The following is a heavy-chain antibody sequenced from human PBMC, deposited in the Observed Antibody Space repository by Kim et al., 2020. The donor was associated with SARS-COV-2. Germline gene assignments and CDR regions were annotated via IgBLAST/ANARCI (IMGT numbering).Heavy chain of an antibody. Sequence: ASVKISCKASGYTFTSYAMNWVRQAPGQGLEWMGWINTNTGNPTYAQGFTGRFVFSLDTSVSTAYLQISSLKAEDTAVYYCASLFPYYDFWSGYLYYYYGMDVWGQGTTVTVSS. CDR3: ASLFPYYDFWSGYLYYYYGMDV. CDR2: INTNTGNP. CDR1: GYTFTSYA. J-gene: IGHJ6*02. D-gene: IGHD3-3*01. V-gene: IGHV7-4-1*02.